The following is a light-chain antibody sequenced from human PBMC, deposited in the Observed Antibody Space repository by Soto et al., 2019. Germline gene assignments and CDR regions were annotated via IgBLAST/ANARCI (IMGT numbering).Light chain of an antibody. V-gene: IGKV2-30*01. CDR3: MQGTHWPFT. Sequence: DVVMTQSPLSLPVTLGQPASISCRSSQSLVFRSGNIYLTWFQQSPGHAPRRLIYKVSDRESGGPDRFSGSGSYTNFTLRIRRVEPEDVGVYFCMQGTHWPFTFGQGTKLEI. CDR2: KVS. CDR1: QSLVFRSGNIY. J-gene: IGKJ2*01.